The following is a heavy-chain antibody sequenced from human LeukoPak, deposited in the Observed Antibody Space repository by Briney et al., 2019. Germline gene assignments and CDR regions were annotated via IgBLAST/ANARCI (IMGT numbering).Heavy chain of an antibody. J-gene: IGHJ6*02. D-gene: IGHD6-13*01. Sequence: PGGSLRLSCAASGFTFSSNGMCWVRQAPGKGLEWVAVIWYDGSNKYYAGSVKGRFTISRDNSKNTLYLEMNSLRGEDTAVYYCATLHIAATGSHAVDVWGQGTTVTVSS. CDR3: ATLHIAATGSHAVDV. CDR1: GFTFSSNG. CDR2: IWYDGSNK. V-gene: IGHV3-33*03.